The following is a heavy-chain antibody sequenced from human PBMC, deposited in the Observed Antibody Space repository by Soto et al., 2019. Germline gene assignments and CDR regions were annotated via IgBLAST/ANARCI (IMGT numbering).Heavy chain of an antibody. V-gene: IGHV3-30-3*01. J-gene: IGHJ6*02. D-gene: IGHD6-13*01. CDR1: GFTFSSYA. CDR2: ISYDGSNK. Sequence: GGSLRLSCAASGFTFSSYAMHWVRQAPGKRLEWVAVISYDGSNKYYADSVKGRFTISRDNSKNTLYLQMNSLRAEDTAVYYCARDLTYSSSWYYYYYYGMDVWGQGTTVTVSS. CDR3: ARDLTYSSSWYYYYYYGMDV.